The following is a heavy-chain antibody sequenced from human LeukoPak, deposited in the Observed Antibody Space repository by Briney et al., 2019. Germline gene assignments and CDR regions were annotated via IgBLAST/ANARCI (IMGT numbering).Heavy chain of an antibody. Sequence: SETLSLTCSVSGYSIDNGYYWAWIRQPPGKGLEWIGSIYHSGSAYYNPSLKSRVTISVDTSKNQFSLKLSSVTAADTAVYYCAGNDILTGYSIDYWGQGTLVTVSS. J-gene: IGHJ4*02. D-gene: IGHD3-9*01. CDR1: GYSIDNGYY. V-gene: IGHV4-38-2*02. CDR3: AGNDILTGYSIDY. CDR2: IYHSGSA.